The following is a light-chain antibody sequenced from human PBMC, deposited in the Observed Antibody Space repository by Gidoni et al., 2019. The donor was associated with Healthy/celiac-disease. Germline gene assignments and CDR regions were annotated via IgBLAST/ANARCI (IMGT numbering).Light chain of an antibody. CDR1: SLSSYY. Sequence: SSELTQDPAVSVALVQTVRITCQGDSLSSYYASWYQQKPGQAPVLVIYGKNNRPSGIPDRFSGSSSGNTASLTITGAQAEDEADYYCNSRDSSGNYVVFGGGTKLTVL. CDR2: GKN. V-gene: IGLV3-19*01. J-gene: IGLJ2*01. CDR3: NSRDSSGNYVV.